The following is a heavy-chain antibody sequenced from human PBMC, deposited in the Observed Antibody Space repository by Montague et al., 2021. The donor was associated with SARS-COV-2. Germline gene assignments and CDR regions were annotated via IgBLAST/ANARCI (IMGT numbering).Heavy chain of an antibody. CDR3: ARDLIGELFYFDY. CDR2: ISYDGSNK. V-gene: IGHV3-30-3*01. Sequence: SLRLSCAAPGFTFSSYAMHWVRQAPGKGLEWVAVISYDGSNKYYADSVKGRFTISRDNSKNTLYLQMNSLRAEDTAVYYCARDLIGELFYFDYWGQGTLVTVSS. CDR1: GFTFSSYA. J-gene: IGHJ4*02. D-gene: IGHD3-10*01.